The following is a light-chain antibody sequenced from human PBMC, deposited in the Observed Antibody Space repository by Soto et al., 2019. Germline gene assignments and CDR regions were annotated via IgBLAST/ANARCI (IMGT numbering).Light chain of an antibody. CDR3: MQALQTPYT. CDR1: QSLLHSNGYNY. Sequence: DIVMTQSPLSLPVTPGEPASISCRSSQSLLHSNGYNYLDWYLQKPGQSPQLLIYLGSNRDSGVPDRFSSSGSGTDFTMKISRVEAEDVGVYYCMQALQTPYTFGQATKLEIK. J-gene: IGKJ2*01. CDR2: LGS. V-gene: IGKV2-28*01.